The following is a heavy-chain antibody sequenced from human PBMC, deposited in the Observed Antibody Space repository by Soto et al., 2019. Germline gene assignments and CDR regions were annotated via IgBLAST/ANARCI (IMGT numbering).Heavy chain of an antibody. J-gene: IGHJ6*02. D-gene: IGHD3-22*01. CDR1: GFTFSSYG. CDR2: IWYDGSNK. Sequence: GGSLRLSCAASGFTFSSYGMHWVRQAPGKGLEWVAVIWYDGSNKYYADSVKGRFTISRDNSKNTLYLQMNSLRAEDTAVYYCARENYYDREYYYYYGMDVWGQGTTVTVSS. CDR3: ARENYYDREYYYYYGMDV. V-gene: IGHV3-33*01.